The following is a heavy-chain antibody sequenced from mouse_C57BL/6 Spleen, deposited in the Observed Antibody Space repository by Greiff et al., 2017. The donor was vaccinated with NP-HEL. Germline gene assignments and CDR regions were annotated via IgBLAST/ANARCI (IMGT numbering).Heavy chain of an antibody. CDR1: GYAFSSSW. D-gene: IGHD1-1*01. V-gene: IGHV1-82*01. J-gene: IGHJ2*01. Sequence: QVQLQQSGPELVKPGASVKISCKASGYAFSSSWMNWVKQRPGKGLEWIGRIYPGDGDTNYNGKFKGKATLTADKSSSTAYMQLSSLTSEDSAVYFCARGNPITTVDYWGQGTPLTVSS. CDR2: IYPGDGDT. CDR3: ARGNPITTVDY.